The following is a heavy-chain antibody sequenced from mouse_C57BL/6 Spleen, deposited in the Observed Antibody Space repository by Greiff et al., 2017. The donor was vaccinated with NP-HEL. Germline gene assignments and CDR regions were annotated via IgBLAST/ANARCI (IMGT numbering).Heavy chain of an antibody. CDR2: ISDGGSYT. V-gene: IGHV5-4*01. Sequence: DVQLVESGGGLVKPGGSLKLSCAASGFTFSSYAMSWVRQTPEKRLEWVATISDGGSYTYYPDNVKGRFTISRDNAKNNLYLQMSHLKSEDTAMYYCARDPAQAHYFDYWGQGTTLTVSS. D-gene: IGHD3-2*02. J-gene: IGHJ2*01. CDR3: ARDPAQAHYFDY. CDR1: GFTFSSYA.